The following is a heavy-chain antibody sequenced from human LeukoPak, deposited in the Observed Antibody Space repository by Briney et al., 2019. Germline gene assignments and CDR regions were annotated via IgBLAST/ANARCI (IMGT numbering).Heavy chain of an antibody. Sequence: SETLSLTCTVSGGSISGYYWSWIRQPPGKGLEWIAYIYYNGISNYNPSLKSRVIISVDSSKNQFSLKLTSVTAADTAVYYCARDIAAAGPNWFDPWGQGTLVTVSS. CDR2: IYYNGIS. CDR1: GGSISGYY. CDR3: ARDIAAAGPNWFDP. V-gene: IGHV4-59*01. J-gene: IGHJ5*02. D-gene: IGHD6-13*01.